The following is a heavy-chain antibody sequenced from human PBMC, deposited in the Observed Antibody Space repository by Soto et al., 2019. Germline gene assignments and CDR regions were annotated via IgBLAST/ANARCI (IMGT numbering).Heavy chain of an antibody. V-gene: IGHV3-21*01. J-gene: IGHJ3*02. Sequence: PGGSLRLSCAASGFTFSSYSMNLVRQAPGKGLEWVSSISSSSSYIYYADSVKGRFTISRDNAKNSLYLQMNSLRAEDTAVYYCANIGRGYSYGYLVSSGWNAFDIWGQGTMVTVSS. CDR3: ANIGRGYSYGYLVSSGWNAFDI. D-gene: IGHD5-18*01. CDR1: GFTFSSYS. CDR2: ISSSSSYI.